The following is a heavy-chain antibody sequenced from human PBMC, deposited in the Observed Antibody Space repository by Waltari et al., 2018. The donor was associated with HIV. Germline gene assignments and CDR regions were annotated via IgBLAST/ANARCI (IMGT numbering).Heavy chain of an antibody. CDR1: GATFRRYW. CDR3: TRVAGGTSPYYFDY. Sequence: EVQLVESGGGSVQPGGSLILSCTGSGATFRRYWRHWVRQAPGKGLVWVSRINTDGNNTTYAESVKGRFNISRDNAKNTLYLQMSSLRVEDTAVYYCTRVAGGTSPYYFDYWGQGTLVTVSS. V-gene: IGHV3-74*01. D-gene: IGHD3-16*01. CDR2: INTDGNNT. J-gene: IGHJ4*02.